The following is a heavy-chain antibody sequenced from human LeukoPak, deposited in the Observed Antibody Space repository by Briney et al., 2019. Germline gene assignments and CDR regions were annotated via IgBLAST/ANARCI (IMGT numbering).Heavy chain of an antibody. V-gene: IGHV1-2*02. D-gene: IGHD6-19*01. J-gene: IGHJ4*02. CDR2: ISPNTGAT. CDR3: ARDRVGSGWPRPYYFEF. CDR1: GYTFTGYY. Sequence: ASVQVFCKPSGYTFTGYYLHWVRQAPGQALEWMGWISPNTGATIYAQNFQGRVTMSRDTSISTGYLDLRSLRSDDTAVYYCARDRVGSGWPRPYYFEFWGQGTPVSVSS.